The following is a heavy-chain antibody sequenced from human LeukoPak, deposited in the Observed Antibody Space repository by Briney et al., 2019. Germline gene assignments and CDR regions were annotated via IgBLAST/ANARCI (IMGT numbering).Heavy chain of an antibody. V-gene: IGHV3-48*03. D-gene: IGHD2-15*01. CDR2: ISSSGSTI. CDR1: GFTFSSYE. Sequence: PGGSLRLSCAASGFTFSSYEMNWVRQAPGKGLEWVSYISSSGSTIYYADSVKGRFTISRDNAKNSLYLQMNSLRAEDTAVYYCASDRAYSQFDYWGQGTLVTVSS. J-gene: IGHJ4*02. CDR3: ASDRAYSQFDY.